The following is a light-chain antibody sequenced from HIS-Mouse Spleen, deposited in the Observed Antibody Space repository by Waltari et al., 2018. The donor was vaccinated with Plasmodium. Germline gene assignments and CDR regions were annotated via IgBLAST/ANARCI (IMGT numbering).Light chain of an antibody. Sequence: DIHMIQSPSSLPASVGDRVTITCRASQGISNYSAWYQQNPGKVPNLLIYAASTLQSGVPSRFSGSGAGTDFTLTISSLQPEDVATYYCQKYNSAPFTFGPGTKVDIK. CDR1: QGISNY. CDR2: AAS. J-gene: IGKJ3*01. CDR3: QKYNSAPFT. V-gene: IGKV1-27*01.